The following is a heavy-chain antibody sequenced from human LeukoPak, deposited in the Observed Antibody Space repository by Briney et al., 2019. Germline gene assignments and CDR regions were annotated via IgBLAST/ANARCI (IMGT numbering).Heavy chain of an antibody. CDR2: IYYSGST. Sequence: MTSETLSLTCTVSGGSISSSSYYWGWIRQPPGKGLEWIGSIYYSGSTYYNPSLKSRVTISVDTSKNQFSLKLSSVTAADTAVYYCARISIVGAAATAYWGQGTLVTVSS. CDR1: GGSISSSSYY. CDR3: ARISIVGAAATAY. J-gene: IGHJ4*02. D-gene: IGHD1-26*01. V-gene: IGHV4-39*01.